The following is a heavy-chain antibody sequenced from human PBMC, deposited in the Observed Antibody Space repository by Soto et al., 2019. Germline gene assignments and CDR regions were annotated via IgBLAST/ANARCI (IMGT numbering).Heavy chain of an antibody. J-gene: IGHJ6*02. Sequence: QVRLQESGPGLVEPSGTLSLTCAVSGDSVSSSSCWSWVRQAPGKGLEWIGVIYHSGTFNYNPSLRTRVSVSVDKSRSQLSLNRKSVTAANTAGYYCVRSVPAATWQYSGMDVWGQGTTFTVSS. CDR3: VRSVPAATWQYSGMDV. V-gene: IGHV4-4*02. CDR1: GDSVSSSSC. D-gene: IGHD2-2*01. CDR2: IYHSGTF.